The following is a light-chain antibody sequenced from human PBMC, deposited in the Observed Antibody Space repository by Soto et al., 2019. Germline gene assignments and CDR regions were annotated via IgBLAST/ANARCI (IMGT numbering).Light chain of an antibody. Sequence: DIQMTQSPSTLSASVGDRVTITCRASQNIKSHLAWYQQKPGKAPKLLIYTASSLQRGVPSRFSGSLSGTEFTLTISSLQPDDFATFYCQQYDLYSAFGQWTKVEIK. V-gene: IGKV1-5*03. CDR3: QQYDLYSA. CDR1: QNIKSH. CDR2: TAS. J-gene: IGKJ1*01.